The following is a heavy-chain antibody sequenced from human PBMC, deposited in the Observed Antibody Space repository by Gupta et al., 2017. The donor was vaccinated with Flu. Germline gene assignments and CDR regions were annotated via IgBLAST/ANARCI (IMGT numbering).Heavy chain of an antibody. V-gene: IGHV4-34*01. CDR3: ARDRQRERRTYCSSTSCYGSYYYYGMDV. Sequence: NHSGSTNYNPSLKSRVTISVDTSKNQFSLKLSSVTAADTAVYYCARDRQRERRTYCSSTSCYGSYYYYGMDVWGQGTTVTVSS. D-gene: IGHD2-2*01. J-gene: IGHJ6*02. CDR2: NHSGST.